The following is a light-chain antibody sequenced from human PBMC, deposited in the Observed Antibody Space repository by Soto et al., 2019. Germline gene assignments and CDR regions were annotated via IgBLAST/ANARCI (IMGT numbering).Light chain of an antibody. CDR2: LNSDGSH. Sequence: QPVLTQSPSASASLGASVKLTCTLSSGHSSYAIAWHQQQPEKGPRYLMKLNSDGSHSKGDGSPDRFSGSSSGAERYLTISGLQSEDEADYYCQTWGTGIHVFGGGTQLTVL. J-gene: IGLJ7*01. V-gene: IGLV4-69*01. CDR1: SGHSSYA. CDR3: QTWGTGIHV.